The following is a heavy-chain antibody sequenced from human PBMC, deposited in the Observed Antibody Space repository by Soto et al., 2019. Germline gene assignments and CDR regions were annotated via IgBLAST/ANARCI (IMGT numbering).Heavy chain of an antibody. CDR2: IGAYNGNT. J-gene: IGHJ4*02. D-gene: IGHD3-10*01. V-gene: IGHV1-18*01. Sequence: QVQLVQSGAEVKKPGASVKVSCKAFGYTFTSYGLTWVRQAPGQGLEWMGWIGAYNGNTKYVQKFQGRVNMTTDTSTSTAYMELGSLRSDDTAVYYCARRFYGSGRVDYWGQGTLVTVSS. CDR3: ARRFYGSGRVDY. CDR1: GYTFTSYG.